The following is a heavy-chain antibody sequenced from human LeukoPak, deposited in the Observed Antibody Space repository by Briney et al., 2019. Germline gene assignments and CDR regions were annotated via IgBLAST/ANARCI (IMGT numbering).Heavy chain of an antibody. CDR1: GGSISTYY. V-gene: IGHV4-34*01. D-gene: IGHD4-17*01. CDR2: INDSGSS. J-gene: IGHJ4*02. CDR3: VRIYGDYIMY. Sequence: PSETLSLTCTVSGGSISTYYWSWIRQSPGKGLEWIGEINDSGSSNYNPALKSRVTISVDTSKNQFSLRLKSVTAADTAVYYCVRIYGDYIMYWGQGTLLTVSS.